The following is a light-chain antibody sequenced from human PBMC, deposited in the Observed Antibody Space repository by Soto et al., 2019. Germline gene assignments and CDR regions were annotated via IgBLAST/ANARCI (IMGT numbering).Light chain of an antibody. CDR3: AAWDDSLNGHV. Sequence: QSVLTQPPSVSEAPRQRVTISCSGSSSNIGNNAVNWYQQLPGKAPKLLIYYDDLLPSGVSDRFSGSKSGTSASLAISGLQSEDEADYYCAAWDDSLNGHVFGVGTMLTVL. J-gene: IGLJ3*02. CDR2: YDD. V-gene: IGLV1-36*01. CDR1: SSNIGNNA.